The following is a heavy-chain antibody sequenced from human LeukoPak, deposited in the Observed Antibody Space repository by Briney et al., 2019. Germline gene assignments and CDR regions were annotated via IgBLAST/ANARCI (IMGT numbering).Heavy chain of an antibody. J-gene: IGHJ4*02. CDR2: SYSEEWVPISSGGGSS. CDR3: ARVWELSFDH. Sequence: GGSLRLSCAASGFTVNTDHMSWVRQAPGKGLEWVAISYSEEWVPISSGGGSSQYAESVKGRFTISRDNSRSTLSLQMNSLRAEDTALYYCARVWELSFDHWGQGTLVTVSS. CDR1: GFTVNTDH. D-gene: IGHD1-26*01. V-gene: IGHV3-53*01.